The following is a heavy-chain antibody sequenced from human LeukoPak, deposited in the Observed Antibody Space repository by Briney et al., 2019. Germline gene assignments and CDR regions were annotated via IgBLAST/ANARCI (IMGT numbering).Heavy chain of an antibody. CDR3: ARDRGDNWKYSIWAYLDP. V-gene: IGHV4-4*07. CDR1: GGSISSYY. Sequence: SETLSLTCTVCGGSISSYYWSWIRQPAGKGLEWIGRIYTSGSTNYHPSLKSRVTMSVDTSKNQFSLKLSSVTAADTAVYYCARDRGDNWKYSIWAYLDPWGQGTPVTVSS. J-gene: IGHJ5*02. CDR2: IYTSGST. D-gene: IGHD1-20*01.